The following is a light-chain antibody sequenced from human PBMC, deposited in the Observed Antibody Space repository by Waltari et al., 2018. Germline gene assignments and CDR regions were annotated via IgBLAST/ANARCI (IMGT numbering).Light chain of an antibody. V-gene: IGKV3-20*01. J-gene: IGKJ1*01. CDR2: GAS. CDR3: QHYVRLPAT. Sequence: DIVLTQSPGSLSSSPGDRVTLSCRASQGVNRPLAWYQQKPGQAPRLLIFGASNRASGIPDRFSGSGSGTDFSLTISSLEPEDFAVYYCQHYVRLPATFGQGTKVEIK. CDR1: QGVNRP.